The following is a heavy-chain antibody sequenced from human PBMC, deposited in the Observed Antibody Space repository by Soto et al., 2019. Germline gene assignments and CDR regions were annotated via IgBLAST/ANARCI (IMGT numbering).Heavy chain of an antibody. V-gene: IGHV3-15*01. D-gene: IGHD2-2*01. Sequence: EVHLVESGGGLVKPGGSLRLSCAASGFTFTDVWMTWVRQAPGKGREWVGRIKRKIDGETTDYAAPVKGRFTISRDDLKNTLFLQMNSLKSEDTAVYYCAVDAQCSSTNCPGAFDIWGQGTMVTVSS. J-gene: IGHJ3*02. CDR3: AVDAQCSSTNCPGAFDI. CDR1: GFTFTDVW. CDR2: IKRKIDGETT.